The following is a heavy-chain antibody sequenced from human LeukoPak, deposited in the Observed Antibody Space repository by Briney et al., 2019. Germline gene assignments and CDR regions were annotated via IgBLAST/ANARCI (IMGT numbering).Heavy chain of an antibody. V-gene: IGHV3-9*01. D-gene: IGHD1-14*01. CDR3: VKDRRNPYRPEGPFDP. CDR1: GFTFEDYA. CDR2: INWNSAST. Sequence: PGGSLRLSCAASGFTFEDYAMHWVRQAPGKGLEWLSGINWNSASTGYADSVKGRFTISRDNVMNSLYLQMNSLRPEDTALYYCVKDRRNPYRPEGPFDPWGQGTLVTVSS. J-gene: IGHJ5*02.